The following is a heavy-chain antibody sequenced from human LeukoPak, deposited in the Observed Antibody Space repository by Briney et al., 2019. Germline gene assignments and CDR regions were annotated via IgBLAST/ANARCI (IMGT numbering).Heavy chain of an antibody. D-gene: IGHD3-9*01. CDR1: GFTFSSYA. CDR3: ARDLPYYDILTGFPGYNWFDP. CDR2: ISYDGSNK. V-gene: IGHV3-30-3*01. J-gene: IGHJ5*02. Sequence: PGGSLRLSCAASGFTFSSYAMHWVCQAPGKGLEWVAVISYDGSNKYYADSVKGRFTISRDNAKNSLYLQMNSLRAEDTALYHCARDLPYYDILTGFPGYNWFDPWGQGTLVTVSS.